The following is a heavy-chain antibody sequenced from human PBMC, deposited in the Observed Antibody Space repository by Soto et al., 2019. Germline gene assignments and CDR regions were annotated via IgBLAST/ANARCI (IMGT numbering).Heavy chain of an antibody. Sequence: QVQLVQSGPEVKEPGSSVKLTCKVSGGIFNTYAISWLRQAPGQGLEWMGGIIPIFGTPNYAQRFQGRVTITADESTSTAYMELSRLRSDDTAVYYGTRDRDYYGSGNYYYRIYFWGQGTLVSVSS. J-gene: IGHJ4*02. V-gene: IGHV1-69*01. D-gene: IGHD3-10*01. CDR1: GGIFNTYA. CDR3: TRDRDYYGSGNYYYRIYF. CDR2: IIPIFGTP.